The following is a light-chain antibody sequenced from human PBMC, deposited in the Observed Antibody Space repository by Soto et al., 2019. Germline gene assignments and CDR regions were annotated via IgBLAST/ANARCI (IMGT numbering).Light chain of an antibody. J-gene: IGLJ2*01. CDR2: RNN. CDR3: AAWDDSLSGPV. Sequence: QPVLTQPPSASGTPGQRVTISCSGSSSNIGSNYVYWYQQLPGTAPKLLIYRNNQRPSGVPDRFSGSKSGTSASPAISGLRSEDEADYYCAAWDDSLSGPVFGGGTKLTVL. V-gene: IGLV1-47*01. CDR1: SSNIGSNY.